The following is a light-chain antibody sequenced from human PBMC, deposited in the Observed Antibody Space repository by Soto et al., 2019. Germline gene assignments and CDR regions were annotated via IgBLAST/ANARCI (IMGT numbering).Light chain of an antibody. J-gene: IGKJ1*01. CDR1: QSISSH. CDR2: AAS. CDR3: QQSYSTPWT. Sequence: DIQMTQSPSSLSVSVGDRVTITCRASQSISSHLNWYQQKPGKAPKLLIYAASSLQSGVASRFSGSGSGTDFTLTISSLQPEDFAHYYCQQSYSTPWTFGQGTKVDIK. V-gene: IGKV1-39*01.